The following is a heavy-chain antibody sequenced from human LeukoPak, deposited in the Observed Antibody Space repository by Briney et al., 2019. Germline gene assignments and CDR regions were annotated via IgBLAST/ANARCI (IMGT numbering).Heavy chain of an antibody. V-gene: IGHV4-4*08. CDR3: AGRGHRYSRD. CDR1: GDSVSSGY. Sequence: SETLSLICNVSGDSVSSGYWSWIRQSPGKGLEWIGFIQDGGITDYNPSLKSRLLMSVDTSKNQFSLNLRSVTAADTAVYYCAGRGHRYSRDWGQGILVTISS. CDR2: IQDGGIT. D-gene: IGHD2-15*01. J-gene: IGHJ1*01.